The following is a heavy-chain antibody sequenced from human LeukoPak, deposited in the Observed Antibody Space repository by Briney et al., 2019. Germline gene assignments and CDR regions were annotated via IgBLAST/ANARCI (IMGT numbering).Heavy chain of an antibody. V-gene: IGHV1-69*01. CDR3: ARGPIRSGYSGRFDY. CDR1: GGTFSNYA. Sequence: SVKVSCKASGGTFSNYAISWVRQAPGQGLEWMGGIITNFGTTNYAQKFQGRVTIAADESSTTAYMELTSLTSNDTALYYCARGPIRSGYSGRFDYWGQGTLVTVSS. CDR2: IITNFGTT. D-gene: IGHD3-22*01. J-gene: IGHJ4*02.